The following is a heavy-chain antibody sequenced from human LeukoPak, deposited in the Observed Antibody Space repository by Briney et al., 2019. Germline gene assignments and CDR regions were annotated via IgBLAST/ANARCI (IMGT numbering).Heavy chain of an antibody. CDR2: IVLGSGNT. CDR1: GFTFHTSA. V-gene: IGHV1-58*02. Sequence: SVKVSCKASGFTFHTSAMQWVRQARGQRLEWIGWIVLGSGNTVYSHKFHDRVIITRDMSTSTVYMELDSLGSKDTAVYYCAAQRGAALHDFWSTRLFDPWGQGTLVTVSS. CDR3: AAQRGAALHDFWSTRLFDP. D-gene: IGHD3-3*01. J-gene: IGHJ5*02.